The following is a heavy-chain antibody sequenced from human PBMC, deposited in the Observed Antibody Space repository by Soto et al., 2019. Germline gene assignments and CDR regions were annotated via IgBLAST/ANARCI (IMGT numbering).Heavy chain of an antibody. CDR3: AKGTRRAVAGGHPYYYYAMDV. CDR2: ISGSGGST. J-gene: IGHJ6*02. CDR1: GFTFSSSA. V-gene: IGHV3-23*01. D-gene: IGHD6-19*01. Sequence: GGSLRLSCAASGFTFSSSAMSWVRQAPGKGLEWVSTISGSGGSTYYADSVKGRFTISRDNFKNTLYLQMNSLRAEDTAVYFCAKGTRRAVAGGHPYYYYAMDVWGQGTTVTVSS.